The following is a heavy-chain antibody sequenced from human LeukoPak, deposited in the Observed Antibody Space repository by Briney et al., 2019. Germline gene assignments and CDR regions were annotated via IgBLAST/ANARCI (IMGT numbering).Heavy chain of an antibody. D-gene: IGHD6-13*01. CDR1: GFTFDDYA. V-gene: IGHV3-9*01. CDR3: ARVGAPGNY. CDR2: ISWNSGSI. Sequence: PGGSLRLSCAASGFTFDDYAMHWVRQAPGKGLEWVSGISWNSGSIGYADSVKGRFTISRDNAKNSLYLQMNSLRAEDTAVYYCARVGAPGNYWGQGTLVTVSS. J-gene: IGHJ4*02.